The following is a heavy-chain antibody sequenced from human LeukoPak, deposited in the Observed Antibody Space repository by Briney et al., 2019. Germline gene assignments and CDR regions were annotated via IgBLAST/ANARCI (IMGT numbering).Heavy chain of an antibody. D-gene: IGHD3-22*01. Sequence: SETLSLTCTVSGDSFTKYYWNWIRQAPGKGLEWIGYVSGSGSSKYNPSLKSRVSMSADTSKNQLSLQLTSLSAADTAVYYCVRARGYFVPDSWGPGTLVTVSS. V-gene: IGHV4-59*01. J-gene: IGHJ4*02. CDR3: VRARGYFVPDS. CDR2: VSGSGSS. CDR1: GDSFTKYY.